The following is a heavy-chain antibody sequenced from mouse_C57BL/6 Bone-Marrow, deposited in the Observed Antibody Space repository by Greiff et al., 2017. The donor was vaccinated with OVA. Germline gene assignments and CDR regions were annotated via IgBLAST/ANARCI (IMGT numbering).Heavy chain of an antibody. Sequence: QVQLQQPGAELVKPGASVKMSCKASGYTFTSYWITWVKQRPDQGLEWIGDIYPGSGSPNYDEKFKSKATLTVDTSSSTAYMQLSSLTSEDTAVYYCARESYFYYYAMDYWGQGTSVTVSS. CDR1: GYTFTSYW. CDR3: ARESYFYYYAMDY. D-gene: IGHD2-12*01. CDR2: IYPGSGSP. V-gene: IGHV1-55*01. J-gene: IGHJ4*01.